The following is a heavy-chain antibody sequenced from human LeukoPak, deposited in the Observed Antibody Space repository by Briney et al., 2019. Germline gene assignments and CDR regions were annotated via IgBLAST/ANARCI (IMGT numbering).Heavy chain of an antibody. D-gene: IGHD3-22*01. J-gene: IGHJ3*02. CDR2: IYHSGNT. Sequence: SETLSLTCAVSGGSISSGVYSRSWIRQPPGKGLEWIGYIYHSGNTYYNPSLKSRVTISVDRSKNQFSLKLSSVTAADTAVYYCARDPHYYDSSGYYLGGAFDIWGQGTMVTVSS. CDR1: GGSISSGVYS. CDR3: ARDPHYYDSSGYYLGGAFDI. V-gene: IGHV4-30-2*01.